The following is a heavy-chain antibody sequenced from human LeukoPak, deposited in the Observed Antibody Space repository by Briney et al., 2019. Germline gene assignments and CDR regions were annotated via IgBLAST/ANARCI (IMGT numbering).Heavy chain of an antibody. D-gene: IGHD5-18*01. V-gene: IGHV5-51*01. CDR3: ARGGEYSYASSDY. CDR2: IYPGDSDT. Sequence: GESLKISCKGSGYSFSSYWIGWVRQMPGKDLEWMGIIYPGDSDTRYSPSFQGQVTISADKSISTAYLQWSSLKASDTAMYYCARGGEYSYASSDYWGQGTLVTVSS. J-gene: IGHJ4*02. CDR1: GYSFSSYW.